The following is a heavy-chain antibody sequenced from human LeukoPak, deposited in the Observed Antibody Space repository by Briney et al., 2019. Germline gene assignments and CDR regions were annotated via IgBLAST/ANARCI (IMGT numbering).Heavy chain of an antibody. CDR1: GGSISSYY. Sequence: SETLSLTCTVSGGSISSYYWSWIRQPPGKGLEWIGYIYTSGSTNYNPSLKSRVTMSVDTSKNQFSLKLSSVTAADTAVYYCARTTPAAPYYYYCMDVWGKGTTVTVSS. CDR3: ARTTPAAPYYYYCMDV. CDR2: IYTSGST. V-gene: IGHV4-4*09. D-gene: IGHD2-2*01. J-gene: IGHJ6*03.